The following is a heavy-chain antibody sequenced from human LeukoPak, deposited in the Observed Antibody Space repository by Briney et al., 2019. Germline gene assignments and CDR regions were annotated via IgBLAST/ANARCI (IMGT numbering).Heavy chain of an antibody. CDR1: GFTFSSYA. J-gene: IGHJ4*02. CDR3: AKSPVVVAATHYFDY. CDR2: ISGSGGST. V-gene: IGHV3-23*01. Sequence: GGSLRLSCAASGFTFSSYAMSWVRQAPGKGLEWVSAISGSGGSTYYADSVKGRFTISRDNSKNTLYLQMNSLRAEDTVVYYCAKSPVVVAATHYFDYWGQGTLVTVSS. D-gene: IGHD2-15*01.